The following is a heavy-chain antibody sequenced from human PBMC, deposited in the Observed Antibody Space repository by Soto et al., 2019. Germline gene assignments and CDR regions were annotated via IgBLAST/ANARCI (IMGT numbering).Heavy chain of an antibody. CDR1: DGSFSGYF. CDR3: ARICRLSGFFCWDTRGFDH. D-gene: IGHD3-9*01. CDR2: INHAGNK. V-gene: IGHV4-34*01. Sequence: QGRLQQWGAGRLKSSETLSLTCGVYDGSFSGYFWTWIRQPPGRGLEWIGYINHAGNKNYNPSLQSRVSISVDTSKRQFSLKLMSVTAADTAMYYCARICRLSGFFCWDTRGFDHWSQGTLVTVSS. J-gene: IGHJ4*02.